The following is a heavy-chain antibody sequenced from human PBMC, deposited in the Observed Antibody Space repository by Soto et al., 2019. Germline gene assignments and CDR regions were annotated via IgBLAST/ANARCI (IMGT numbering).Heavy chain of an antibody. CDR2: ISRRGDTT. CDR3: ARIQAGYDSSGYFSAFDI. D-gene: IGHD3-22*01. Sequence: GGSLRLSCAASGFTFTTYAMSWVRQAPGKGLEWVSVISRRGDTTYYADSVKGRFTISRDNSKNTLCLQMNSLRAEDRAVYYYARIQAGYDSSGYFSAFDIWGQGTMVTVSS. V-gene: IGHV3-23*01. J-gene: IGHJ3*02. CDR1: GFTFTTYA.